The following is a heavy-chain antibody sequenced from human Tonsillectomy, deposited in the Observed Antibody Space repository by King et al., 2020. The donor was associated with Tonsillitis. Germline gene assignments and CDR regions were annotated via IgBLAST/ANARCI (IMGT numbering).Heavy chain of an antibody. CDR2: IYHSGST. Sequence: QVQLQESGPGLVKPSGTLSLTCAVSGGSISSSNWWRWVRQPPGKGLEWIGEIYHSGSTNYNPSLKSRVTISVDKSKNQFSLKLSSVTAADTAVYYCARDPDDYGGNHRFDYWGQGTLVTVSS. CDR1: GGSISSSNW. V-gene: IGHV4-4*02. D-gene: IGHD4-23*01. J-gene: IGHJ4*02. CDR3: ARDPDDYGGNHRFDY.